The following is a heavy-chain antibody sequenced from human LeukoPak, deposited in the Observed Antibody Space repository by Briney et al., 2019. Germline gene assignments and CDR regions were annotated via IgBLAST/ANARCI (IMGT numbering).Heavy chain of an antibody. J-gene: IGHJ5*02. D-gene: IGHD3-9*01. Sequence: GSSVKVSCKASGGTFSSYAISWGRQAPGQGREWMGRIIPILGIANYAQKFQGRVTITADKSTSTAYMELSRLRSDDTAVYYCARDGRYFDWNWFDPWGQGTLVTVSS. CDR2: IIPILGIA. V-gene: IGHV1-69*04. CDR1: GGTFSSYA. CDR3: ARDGRYFDWNWFDP.